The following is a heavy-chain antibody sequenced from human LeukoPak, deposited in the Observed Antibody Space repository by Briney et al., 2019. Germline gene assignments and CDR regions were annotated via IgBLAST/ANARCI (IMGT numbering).Heavy chain of an antibody. CDR1: GDTFSSYA. D-gene: IGHD3-3*01. CDR3: ASNYDFWSGSYYLDY. V-gene: IGHV1-69*05. CDR2: IIPIIGTA. J-gene: IGHJ4*02. Sequence: SVKVSCKASGDTFSSYAISWVRQVPGQGLEWMGRIIPIIGTANYAQKFQGRVTITTDESISTAYMELSSLRSEYTAVYYCASNYDFWSGSYYLDYWGQGTLVTVSS.